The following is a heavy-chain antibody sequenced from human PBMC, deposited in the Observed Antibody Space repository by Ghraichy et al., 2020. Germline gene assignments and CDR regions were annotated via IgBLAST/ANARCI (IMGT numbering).Heavy chain of an antibody. V-gene: IGHV3-30*04. Sequence: GGSLRLSCAASGFTFSSYAMHWVRQAPGKGLEWVAVISYDGSNKYYADSVKGRFTISRDNSKNTLYLQMNSLRAEDTAVYYCARVAEPYCSGGSCYSAWFDPWGQGTLVTVSS. D-gene: IGHD2-15*01. CDR1: GFTFSSYA. CDR3: ARVAEPYCSGGSCYSAWFDP. CDR2: ISYDGSNK. J-gene: IGHJ5*02.